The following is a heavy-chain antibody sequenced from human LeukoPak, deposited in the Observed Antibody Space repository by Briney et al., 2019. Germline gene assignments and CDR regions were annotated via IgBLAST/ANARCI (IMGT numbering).Heavy chain of an antibody. J-gene: IGHJ5*02. V-gene: IGHV1-18*04. CDR1: GYTFTSYG. CDR3: ARVGPMYSSLRPNWFDP. CDR2: ISAYNGNT. Sequence: ASVKVSCKASGYTFTSYGISWVRQAPGQGLEWMGWISAYNGNTNYAQKLQGRVTMTTDTSTSTAYMELRSLRSDDTAVYYCARVGPMYSSLRPNWFDPWGQGTLVTVSS. D-gene: IGHD6-13*01.